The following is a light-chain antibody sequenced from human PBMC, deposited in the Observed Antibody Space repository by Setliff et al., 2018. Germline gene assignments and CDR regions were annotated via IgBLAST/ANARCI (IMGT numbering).Light chain of an antibody. J-gene: IGLJ1*01. V-gene: IGLV2-14*01. CDR1: SSDFGIYNY. CDR3: SSYTSSSTLLV. Sequence: QSVLTQPASVFGSPGQSITLSCTGTSSDFGIYNYVSWYQQHPGKAPKLIIYDVSSRPLGVSNRFSGSKSAYMASLIISGLQAEDEATYYCSSYTSSSTLLVFGTGTKVTVL. CDR2: DVS.